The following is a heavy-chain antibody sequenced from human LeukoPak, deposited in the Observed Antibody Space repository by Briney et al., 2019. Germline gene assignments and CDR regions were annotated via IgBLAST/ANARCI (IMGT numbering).Heavy chain of an antibody. CDR2: ISYDGSNK. D-gene: IGHD6-13*01. CDR3: AKDYARSSSWLDY. CDR1: GFTFSSYG. V-gene: IGHV3-30*18. Sequence: PGGSLRLSCAASGFTFSSYGMHWVRQAPGKGLVWVAVISYDGSNKYYADSVKGRFTISRDNSKNTLYLQMNSLRAEDTAVYYCAKDYARSSSWLDYWGQGTLVTVSS. J-gene: IGHJ4*02.